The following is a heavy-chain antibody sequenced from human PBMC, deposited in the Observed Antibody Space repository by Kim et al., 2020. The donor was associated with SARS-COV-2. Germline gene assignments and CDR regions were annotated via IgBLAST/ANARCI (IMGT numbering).Heavy chain of an antibody. CDR3: AKDALNWNYGGWFDP. V-gene: IGHV3-30*02. J-gene: IGHJ5*02. Sequence: DSVKGRFTISRDNSKNTLYLQMNSLRAEDTAVYYCAKDALNWNYGGWFDPWGQGTLVTVSS. D-gene: IGHD1-7*01.